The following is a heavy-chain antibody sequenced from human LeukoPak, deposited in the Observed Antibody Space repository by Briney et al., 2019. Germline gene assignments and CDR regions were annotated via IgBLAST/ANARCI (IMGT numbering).Heavy chain of an antibody. D-gene: IGHD5-24*01. J-gene: IGHJ6*03. CDR3: ARVPGFNSVNYYYYYYMDV. Sequence: EASVKVSCKASGYTFTGYYMHWVRQAPGQGLEWMGWINPNSGGTNYAQKLQGRVTMTTDTSTSTAYMELRSLRSDDTAVYYCARVPGFNSVNYYYYYYMDVWGKGTTVTVSS. CDR1: GYTFTGYY. V-gene: IGHV1-2*02. CDR2: INPNSGGT.